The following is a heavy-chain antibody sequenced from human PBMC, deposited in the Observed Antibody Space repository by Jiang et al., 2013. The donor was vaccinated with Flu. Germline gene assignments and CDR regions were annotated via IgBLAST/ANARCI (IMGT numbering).Heavy chain of an antibody. CDR1: SISSSNYY. CDR2: XFYSGST. Sequence: SISSSNYYWGWIRQPPGRGLQWIGSXFYSGSTYYNPSLKSRVTISVDTSKNQFSLKLSSVTAADTAVYYCARPACSSTSCLDYWGQGTLVTVSS. V-gene: IGHV4-39*01. CDR3: ARPACSSTSCLDY. J-gene: IGHJ4*02. D-gene: IGHD2-2*01.